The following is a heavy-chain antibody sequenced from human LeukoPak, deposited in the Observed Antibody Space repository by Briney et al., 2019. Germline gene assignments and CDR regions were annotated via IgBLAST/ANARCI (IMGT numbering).Heavy chain of an antibody. Sequence: GGSLRLSCAASGFSFSDSGMNWVRQAPGKGLEWVAVISYDGSKEYYADSLKGRFTISRDSSKNTLYLQMNSLRVEDTAIYYCARDGGDYWGQGTLVTVSS. J-gene: IGHJ4*02. CDR3: ARDGGDY. D-gene: IGHD3-16*01. CDR1: GFSFSDSG. CDR2: ISYDGSKE. V-gene: IGHV3-30*03.